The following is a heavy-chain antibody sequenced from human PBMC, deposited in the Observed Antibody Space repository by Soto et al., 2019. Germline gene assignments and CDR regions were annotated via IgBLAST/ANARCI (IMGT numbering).Heavy chain of an antibody. J-gene: IGHJ4*02. CDR3: ATGCESEYSSSYTPFDY. CDR2: IYHSGST. V-gene: IGHV4-4*02. CDR1: SGSISSSNW. Sequence: SETLSLTCAVSSGSISSSNWWSWVRQPPGKGLEWIGEIYHSGSTNYNPSLKSRVTISVDKSKNQFSLKLSSVTAADTAVYYCATGCESEYSSSYTPFDYWGQGTLVTVSS. D-gene: IGHD6-6*01.